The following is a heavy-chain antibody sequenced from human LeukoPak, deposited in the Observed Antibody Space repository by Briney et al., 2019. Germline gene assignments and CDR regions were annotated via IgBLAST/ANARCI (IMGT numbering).Heavy chain of an antibody. J-gene: IGHJ6*03. Sequence: KPGGSLRLSCAASGFTFSDYYMSWIRQAPGKGLEWVSYISSSGSTIYYADSVKGRFTISRDNAKNSLYLQMNSLRAEDTAVYYCARDRGGYYYDSSGYFNYMDVWGKGTTVTISS. CDR2: ISSSGSTI. D-gene: IGHD3-22*01. V-gene: IGHV3-11*01. CDR1: GFTFSDYY. CDR3: ARDRGGYYYDSSGYFNYMDV.